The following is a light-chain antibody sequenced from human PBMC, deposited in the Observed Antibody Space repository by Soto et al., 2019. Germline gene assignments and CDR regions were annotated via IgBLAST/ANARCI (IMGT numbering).Light chain of an antibody. J-gene: IGKJ5*01. CDR2: GAS. CDR1: ESVSTN. Sequence: EIEMTQAPGTLALAPVKRVTLSCRASESVSTNLAWYQQKDGQAPRLLIYGASTRATGIPARFSGSGYGTEFNLTISSLETEDFAVYYCQQRSNLPPTFGQGTRLEIK. CDR3: QQRSNLPPT. V-gene: IGKV3-15*01.